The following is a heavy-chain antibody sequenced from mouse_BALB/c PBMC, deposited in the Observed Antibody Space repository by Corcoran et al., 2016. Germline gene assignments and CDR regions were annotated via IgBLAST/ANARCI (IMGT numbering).Heavy chain of an antibody. V-gene: IGHV1S136*01. Sequence: EVQLQQSGPELVKPGASVKMSCKASGYTFTSYVIHWVKQKPGQGLEWIGYIYPYTDDTRYNEEFKGKATLTSDKSSSTAYMELNSVTSEDSAVYYCAREVPGGYPFDYWGQGTTVTVSS. CDR2: IYPYTDDT. J-gene: IGHJ2*01. D-gene: IGHD2-2*01. CDR3: AREVPGGYPFDY. CDR1: GYTFTSYV.